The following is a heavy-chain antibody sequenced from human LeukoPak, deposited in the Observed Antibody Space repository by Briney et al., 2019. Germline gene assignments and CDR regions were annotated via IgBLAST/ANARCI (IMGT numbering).Heavy chain of an antibody. J-gene: IGHJ6*03. D-gene: IGHD2-8*01. CDR3: ARLAYCSNDVCYSNYYYSMDV. Sequence: GESLKISCKGSGYSFTSYWIGWVRQMPGKGLEWMGIIYHDDSDTKYSPSFQGQVTISADKSISTAYLQWSRLKASDTAMYYCARLAYCSNDVCYSNYYYSMDVWGKGTTVTVSS. CDR1: GYSFTSYW. CDR2: IYHDDSDT. V-gene: IGHV5-51*01.